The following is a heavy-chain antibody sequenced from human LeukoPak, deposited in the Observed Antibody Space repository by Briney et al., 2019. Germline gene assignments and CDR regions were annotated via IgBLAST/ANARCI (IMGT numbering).Heavy chain of an antibody. CDR3: ARGTHRSNWSAP. D-gene: IGHD1-14*01. CDR1: GYTFTSYD. Sequence: ASVKVPCKASGYTFTSYDISWVRQATGQGLEWMGWMNPNSGNSGYAQKFQGRVTMTRNTSISTAYMELSSLRSEDTAVYYCARGTHRSNWSAPSSQGTLVTVSS. CDR2: MNPNSGNS. V-gene: IGHV1-8*01. J-gene: IGHJ5*02.